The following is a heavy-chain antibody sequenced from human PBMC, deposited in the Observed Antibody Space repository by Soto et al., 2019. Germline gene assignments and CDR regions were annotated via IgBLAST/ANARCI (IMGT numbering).Heavy chain of an antibody. D-gene: IGHD1-7*01. CDR1: GFTVSSNY. CDR3: ARVGPPNNWNYGNTYFDY. Sequence: EVQLVESGGGLVQPGGSLRLSCAASGFTVSSNYMSWVRQAPGKGLEWVSVIYSGGSTYYADSVKGRFTISRDNSKNTLYLQMNSLRAEDTAVYYCARVGPPNNWNYGNTYFDYWGQGTLVTVSS. CDR2: IYSGGST. V-gene: IGHV3-66*01. J-gene: IGHJ4*02.